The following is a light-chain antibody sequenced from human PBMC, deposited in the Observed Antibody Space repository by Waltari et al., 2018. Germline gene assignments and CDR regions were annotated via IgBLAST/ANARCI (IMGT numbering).Light chain of an antibody. CDR1: SSDVGSYNL. V-gene: IGLV2-23*01. CDR2: EGS. CDR3: CSYAGSSTYVV. Sequence: QSALTQPASVSGSPGQSIPISCPGTSSDVGSYNLVPLYQQHPGKAPKLMIYEGSKRPSGVSNRFSGSKSGNTASLTISGLQAEDEADYYCCSYAGSSTYVVFGGGTKLTVL. J-gene: IGLJ2*01.